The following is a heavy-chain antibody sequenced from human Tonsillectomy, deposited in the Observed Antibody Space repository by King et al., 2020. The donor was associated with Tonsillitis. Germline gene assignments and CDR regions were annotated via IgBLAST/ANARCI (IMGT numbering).Heavy chain of an antibody. CDR3: LRDRLRITTTVVVNPFDY. CDR1: GYTFTDYY. CDR2: INPNSGGT. V-gene: IGHV1-2*02. D-gene: IGHD3-22*01. Sequence: VQLVESGAEVKNPGASVKVSCRASGYTFTDYYIHWVRQAPGQGLEWMGWINPNSGGTNYAQIFQGRVTMTRDTSISTAYMDLSRLRSDDTAVYYCLRDRLRITTTVVVNPFDYWGQGTLVTVSS. J-gene: IGHJ4*02.